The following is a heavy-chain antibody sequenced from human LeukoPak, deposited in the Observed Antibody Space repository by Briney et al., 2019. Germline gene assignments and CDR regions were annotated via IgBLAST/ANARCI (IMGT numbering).Heavy chain of an antibody. J-gene: IGHJ5*02. CDR3: ARDGSIAAAGGNWFDP. D-gene: IGHD6-13*01. Sequence: GASVKVSCKASGYTFTSYYMHWVRQAPGQGLEWMGIINPSGGSTSYAQKFQGRVTMTRDTSTSTVYMELSSLRSEDTAVYYCARDGSIAAAGGNWFDPWGQGTLVTVSS. CDR2: INPSGGST. CDR1: GYTFTSYY. V-gene: IGHV1-46*01.